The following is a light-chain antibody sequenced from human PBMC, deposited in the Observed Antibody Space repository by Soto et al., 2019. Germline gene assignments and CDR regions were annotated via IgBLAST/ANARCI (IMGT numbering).Light chain of an antibody. CDR3: QQYNSYSRT. CDR2: DAS. V-gene: IGKV1-5*01. J-gene: IGKJ1*01. CDR1: QSISSW. Sequence: DSHMTRSPSTLCSSVGDRVTITCRASQSISSWLAWYQQRPGKAPKLLIYDASSLESGVPSRFSGSGSGTEFTLTISSXQPDAFATYNCQQYNSYSRTFGQGTKVDIK.